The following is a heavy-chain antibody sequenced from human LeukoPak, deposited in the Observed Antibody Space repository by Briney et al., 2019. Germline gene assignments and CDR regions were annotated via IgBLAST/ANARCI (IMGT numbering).Heavy chain of an antibody. CDR1: GGSFSGYY. CDR3: ARGSQSLGYCSGGSCRAKIFDY. CDR2: MKESGST. V-gene: IGHV4-34*01. D-gene: IGHD2-15*01. J-gene: IGHJ4*02. Sequence: SDTLSLTCAVYGGSFSGYYWSWIRQPPGKGLEWIGEMKESGSTNYNPSLKSRVTISVDTSKNQFSLKLSSVTAADTAVYYCARGSQSLGYCSGGSCRAKIFDYWGQGTLVTVSS.